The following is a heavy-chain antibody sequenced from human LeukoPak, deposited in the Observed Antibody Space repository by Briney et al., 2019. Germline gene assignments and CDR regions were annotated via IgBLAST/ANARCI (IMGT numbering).Heavy chain of an antibody. CDR2: ISGSGGST. CDR3: AKDIVYDSSGCLDY. D-gene: IGHD3-22*01. Sequence: GGSLRLSCAASGFTFSSYAMSWVRQAPGKGLEWVSAISGSGGSTYYADSVKGRFTISRDNAKNSLYLQMNSLRAEDTALYYCAKDIVYDSSGCLDYWGQGTLVTVSS. V-gene: IGHV3-23*01. CDR1: GFTFSSYA. J-gene: IGHJ4*02.